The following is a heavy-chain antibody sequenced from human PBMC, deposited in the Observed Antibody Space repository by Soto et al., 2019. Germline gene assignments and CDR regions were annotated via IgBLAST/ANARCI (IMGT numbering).Heavy chain of an antibody. CDR1: GGTFSRYA. CDR2: IIPVFGKA. J-gene: IGHJ5*02. V-gene: IGHV1-69*13. D-gene: IGHD3-16*01. CDR3: SRMATFCSLNWFDP. Sequence: SVKVSCKACGGTFSRYAINWVRQAPGQGLEWMGGIIPVFGKANYAQKFQGRVTITADESSSTGYLELRHLTSEDTVLYYCSRMATFCSLNWFDPLGQGPQVTVAS.